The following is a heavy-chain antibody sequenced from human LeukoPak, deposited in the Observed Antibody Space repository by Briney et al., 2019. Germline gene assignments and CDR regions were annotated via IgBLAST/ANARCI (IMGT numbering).Heavy chain of an antibody. Sequence: ASVKVSCKASGYTFTSYGISWVRQAPGQGLEWMGIINPSGGSTSYAQKFQGRVTMTRDTSTSTVYMELSSLRSEDTAVYYCATFPRWWQAEYFQHWGQGTLVTVSS. J-gene: IGHJ1*01. D-gene: IGHD2-15*01. CDR1: GYTFTSYG. V-gene: IGHV1-46*01. CDR3: ATFPRWWQAEYFQH. CDR2: INPSGGST.